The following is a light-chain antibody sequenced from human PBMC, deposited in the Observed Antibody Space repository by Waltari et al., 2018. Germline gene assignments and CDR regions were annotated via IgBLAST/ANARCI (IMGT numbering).Light chain of an antibody. J-gene: IGKJ4*01. CDR1: PSGGNY. CDR2: ASS. Sequence: IQMTKSPSPLSASVGDRVTITCRASPSGGNYVNWYKHRPGQAPKVMIFASSTLQGGVPSRFGCSCSWAVFTFPINSLQPEDFSLYCCQPTYSAPLRFGGGTTVAMK. V-gene: IGKV1-39*01. CDR3: QPTYSAPLR.